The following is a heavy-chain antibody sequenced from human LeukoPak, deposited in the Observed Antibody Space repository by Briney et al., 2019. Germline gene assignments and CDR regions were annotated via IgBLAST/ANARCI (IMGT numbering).Heavy chain of an antibody. D-gene: IGHD2-2*02. V-gene: IGHV3-23*01. Sequence: GGSLRLSCAASGFTFSSYSMNWVRQAPGKGLEWVSVVSGSGVRTYQADSVKGRFTISRDNSKNTLYLQMSSLRVDDTALYYCAKEGSAAIDQYNWFDPWGQGTLVTVSS. CDR2: VSGSGVRT. CDR1: GFTFSSYS. CDR3: AKEGSAAIDQYNWFDP. J-gene: IGHJ5*02.